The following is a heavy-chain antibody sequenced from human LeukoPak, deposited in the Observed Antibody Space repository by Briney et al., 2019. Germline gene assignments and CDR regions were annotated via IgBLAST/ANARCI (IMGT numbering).Heavy chain of an antibody. CDR2: IYYSGST. J-gene: IGHJ3*02. Sequence: SETPSLTCTVSGGSISSSSYYWGWIRQPPGKGLEWIGSIYYSGSTYYNPSLKSRVTISVDTSKNQFSLKLSSVTAADTAVYYCARVAAANHDAFDIWGQGTMVTVSS. V-gene: IGHV4-39*01. D-gene: IGHD6-13*01. CDR3: ARVAAANHDAFDI. CDR1: GGSISSSSYY.